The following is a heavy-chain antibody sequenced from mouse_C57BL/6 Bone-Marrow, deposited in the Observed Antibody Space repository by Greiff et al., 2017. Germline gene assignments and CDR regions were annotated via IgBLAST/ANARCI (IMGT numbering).Heavy chain of an antibody. CDR2: IIPNNGGP. J-gene: IGHJ3*01. V-gene: IGHV1-26*01. CDR1: GYTFTDYY. Sequence: EVQLQQSGPELVKPGASVKISCKASGYTFTDYYMNWVKQSHGKSLEWIGAIIPNNGGPSYNQKFTGQATLTVDKSSSTAYMELRSLTSEDSAVYYCARRGFFAYWGQGTLVTVSA. CDR3: ARRGFFAY.